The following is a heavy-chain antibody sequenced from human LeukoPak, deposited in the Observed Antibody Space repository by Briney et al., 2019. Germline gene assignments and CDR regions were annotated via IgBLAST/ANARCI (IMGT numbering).Heavy chain of an antibody. J-gene: IGHJ5*02. CDR1: GGTFSSYA. CDR3: ARGRRPIVVVPDDIHKPLNYFDP. V-gene: IGHV1-69*13. D-gene: IGHD2-2*01. Sequence: SVKVSCKASGGTFSSYAISWVRQAPGQGLEWMGGIIPIFGTANYAQKFQGRVTITADESTSTAYMELSSLRSEDTAVYYCARGRRPIVVVPDDIHKPLNYFDPWGQGTLVTVSS. CDR2: IIPIFGTA.